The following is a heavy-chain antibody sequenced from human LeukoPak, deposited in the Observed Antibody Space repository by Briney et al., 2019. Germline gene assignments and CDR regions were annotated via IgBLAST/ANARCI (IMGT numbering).Heavy chain of an antibody. J-gene: IGHJ4*02. CDR1: GGTFSSYA. CDR3: ARAPPATQTEYFDY. CDR2: IIPLFGTA. V-gene: IGHV1-69*01. Sequence: ASVKVSCKASGGTFSSYAISWVRQAPGQGLEWIGGIIPLFGTANYAQKFQGRVTITADESTSTAYMELSSLRSEDTAVYYCARAPPATQTEYFDYWGQGTLVTVSS. D-gene: IGHD1-14*01.